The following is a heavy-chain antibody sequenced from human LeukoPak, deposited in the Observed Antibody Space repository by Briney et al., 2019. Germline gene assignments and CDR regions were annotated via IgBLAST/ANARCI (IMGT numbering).Heavy chain of an antibody. CDR1: GFTVSSNY. V-gene: IGHV3-66*04. J-gene: IGHJ4*02. D-gene: IGHD7-27*01. CDR3: ARHGRRLGSGDYFDY. CDR2: IYSGGST. Sequence: GGSLRLSCAASGFTVSSNYMNWVRQAPGKGLEWVSVIYSGGSTYYADSVKGRFTISRDNSKNTLYLQMNSLRAEDTAVYYCARHGRRLGSGDYFDYWGQGTLVTVSS.